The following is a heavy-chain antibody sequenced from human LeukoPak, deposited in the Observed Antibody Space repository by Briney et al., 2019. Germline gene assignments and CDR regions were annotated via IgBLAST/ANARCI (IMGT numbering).Heavy chain of an antibody. Sequence: ASVKVSCKASGYTFTSYYMHWVRQAPGQGLEWMGIINPSGGSTSYAQKLQGRVTMTRDTSTSTVYMELSSLRSEDTAVYYCARVDTIYSSSSEWDFDYWGQGTLVTVSS. CDR2: INPSGGST. J-gene: IGHJ4*02. CDR3: ARVDTIYSSSSEWDFDY. V-gene: IGHV1-46*01. D-gene: IGHD6-6*01. CDR1: GYTFTSYY.